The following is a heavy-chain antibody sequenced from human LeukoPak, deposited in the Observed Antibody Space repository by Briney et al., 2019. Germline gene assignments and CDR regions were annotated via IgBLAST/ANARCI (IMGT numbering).Heavy chain of an antibody. CDR1: GGSISSGGYY. J-gene: IGHJ5*02. D-gene: IGHD5-18*01. V-gene: IGHV4-31*03. CDR3: ARDLGYTYGYLSGWFDP. CDR2: IYYSGST. Sequence: MPSETLSLTCTVSGGSISSGGYYWSWIRQHPGKGLEWIGYIYYSGSTYYNPSLKSRVTISVDTSKNQFSLNLSSVTAADTAVYYCARDLGYTYGYLSGWFDPWGQGTLVTVSS.